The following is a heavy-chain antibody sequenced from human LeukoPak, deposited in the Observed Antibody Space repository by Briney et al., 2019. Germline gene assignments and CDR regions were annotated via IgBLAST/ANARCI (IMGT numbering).Heavy chain of an antibody. V-gene: IGHV4-34*01. CDR1: GGSFSGYY. D-gene: IGHD3-22*01. Sequence: SETLSLTRAVYGGSFSGYYWCWIRQPPGKGLEWIGEINHSGSTNYNPSLKSRVTISVDTSKNQFSLKLSSVTAADTAVYYCARGRGNFYYDSSGYYPAPFDYWGQGTLVTVSS. CDR3: ARGRGNFYYDSSGYYPAPFDY. J-gene: IGHJ4*02. CDR2: INHSGST.